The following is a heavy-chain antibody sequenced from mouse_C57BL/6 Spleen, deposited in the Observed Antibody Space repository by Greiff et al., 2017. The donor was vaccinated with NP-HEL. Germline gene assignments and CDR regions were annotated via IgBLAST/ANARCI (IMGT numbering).Heavy chain of an antibody. CDR1: GYSITSGYD. Sequence: VQLKQSGPGMVKPSQSLSLTCTVTGYSITSGYDWHWIRHFPGNKLEWMGYISYSGSTNYNPSLKSRISITHDTSKNHFFLKLKSVTTEDTATYYCARAYYGNCFAYWGQGTLVTVSA. J-gene: IGHJ3*01. V-gene: IGHV3-1*01. CDR2: ISYSGST. D-gene: IGHD2-10*01. CDR3: ARAYYGNCFAY.